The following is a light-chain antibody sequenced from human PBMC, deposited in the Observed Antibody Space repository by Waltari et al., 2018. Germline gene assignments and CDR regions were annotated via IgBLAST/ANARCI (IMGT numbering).Light chain of an antibody. J-gene: IGKJ4*01. Sequence: EIVMTQSPVTLSVSPGERVTLSCRASQSIGSHLAWYQQKPGQPPRLLIYGASTRASGIPARFSGSGSETDFTLTISSLQSEDSAVYYCQQYNNWPLTFGGGTKVEIK. V-gene: IGKV3-15*01. CDR2: GAS. CDR3: QQYNNWPLT. CDR1: QSIGSH.